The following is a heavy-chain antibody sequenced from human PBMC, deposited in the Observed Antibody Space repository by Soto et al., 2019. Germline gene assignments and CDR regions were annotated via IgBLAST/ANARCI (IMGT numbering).Heavy chain of an antibody. V-gene: IGHV3-33*01. CDR1: GFTFSSYG. D-gene: IGHD3-10*01. J-gene: IGHJ4*02. CDR3: ARESGSYHFDY. Sequence: QVQLVESGGGVVQPGRSLRLSCAASGFTFSSYGMHWVRQAPGKGLEWVAAIWYDGSNKYYTDSVKGRFTVSRDNSKNTLYLQMNSLRVEDTAEYYCARESGSYHFDYWGQGTLVTVSS. CDR2: IWYDGSNK.